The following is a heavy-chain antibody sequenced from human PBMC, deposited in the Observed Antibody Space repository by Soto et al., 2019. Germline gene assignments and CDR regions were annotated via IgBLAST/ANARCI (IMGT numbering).Heavy chain of an antibody. Sequence: SETLSLTCTVSCGSISSGGYYWNWIRQHPGKGLEWIAYIYYTGTTYYNPSLKSRVTISIDRSNNQFSLMLSSVTAADTAVYYCARDLRLDSWGPGTLVTVSS. CDR1: CGSISSGGYY. D-gene: IGHD2-21*02. CDR3: ARDLRLDS. V-gene: IGHV4-31*03. CDR2: IYYTGTT. J-gene: IGHJ4*02.